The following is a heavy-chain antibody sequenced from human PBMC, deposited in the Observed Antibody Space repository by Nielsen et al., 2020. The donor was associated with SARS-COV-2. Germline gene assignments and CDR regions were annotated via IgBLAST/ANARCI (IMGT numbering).Heavy chain of an antibody. CDR1: GFTVSSNY. CDR3: ARGGCSSTSCYAHYYYGMDV. V-gene: IGHV3-53*04. CDR2: IYSGGST. D-gene: IGHD2-2*01. Sequence: GESLKISCAASGFTVSSNYMSWVRQAPGKGLEWVSVIYSGGSTYYADSVKGRFTISRHNSKNTLYLQMNSLRAEDTAVYYCARGGCSSTSCYAHYYYGMDVWGQGTTVTVSS. J-gene: IGHJ6*02.